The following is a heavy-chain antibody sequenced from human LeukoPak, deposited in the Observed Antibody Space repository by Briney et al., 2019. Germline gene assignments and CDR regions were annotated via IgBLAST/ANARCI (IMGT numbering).Heavy chain of an antibody. CDR3: AREALPNGVWRVGWFDP. D-gene: IGHD2-8*01. Sequence: PSETLSLTCTVSAALISWSFWSWIRQSAGRGLEWIGRIDSSGNTNYNPSLKSRVTMSLDTSKNQFSLKLSSVTAADTAVYYCAREALPNGVWRVGWFDPWGQGTLVTVFS. CDR1: AALISWSF. CDR2: IDSSGNT. V-gene: IGHV4-4*07. J-gene: IGHJ5*02.